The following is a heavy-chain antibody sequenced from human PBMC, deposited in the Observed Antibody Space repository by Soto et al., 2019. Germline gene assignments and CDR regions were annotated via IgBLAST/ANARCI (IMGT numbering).Heavy chain of an antibody. J-gene: IGHJ3*01. CDR3: ARDGEGAMAWAFDV. CDR2: SLNSGTT. CDR1: GGSVSNGIYY. V-gene: IGHV4-61*01. D-gene: IGHD3-16*01. Sequence: QVQLQESGPRLVKPSETLLLTCSVSGGSVSNGIYYWTWLRQTPGKGLEWIGFSLNSGTTIYNPALKSRVAISVDTSKNQFSLRLDSMTAADTALYYCARDGEGAMAWAFDVWGQGTMVTVSS.